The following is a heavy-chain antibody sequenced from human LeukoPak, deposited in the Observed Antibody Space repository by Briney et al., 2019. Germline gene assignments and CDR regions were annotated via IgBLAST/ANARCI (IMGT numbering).Heavy chain of an antibody. D-gene: IGHD1-26*01. Sequence: ASVKVSCKASGYTFINYGITWVRQAPGQGLEWMGWISPYNGNTKYLQKFQGRVTMTTDTSTSTASMEVRSLRSDDTAVYYCARDLGELLEGNWFDPWGQGTLATVSS. J-gene: IGHJ5*02. CDR3: ARDLGELLEGNWFDP. CDR2: ISPYNGNT. V-gene: IGHV1-18*01. CDR1: GYTFINYG.